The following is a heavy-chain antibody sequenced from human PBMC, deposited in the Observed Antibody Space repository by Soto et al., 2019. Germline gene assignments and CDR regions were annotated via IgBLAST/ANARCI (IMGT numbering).Heavy chain of an antibody. Sequence: PSETLSLTCDVSGDSVSNFYWTWIRQSPGKGLESIGYISNSGSTTYNPSLESRVAISLDTSKNQFSLRLSSVTAADTAIYYCARVRNAYAGLDYWGQGILVTVSS. D-gene: IGHD2-2*01. CDR1: GDSVSNFY. J-gene: IGHJ4*02. V-gene: IGHV4-59*08. CDR3: ARVRNAYAGLDY. CDR2: ISNSGST.